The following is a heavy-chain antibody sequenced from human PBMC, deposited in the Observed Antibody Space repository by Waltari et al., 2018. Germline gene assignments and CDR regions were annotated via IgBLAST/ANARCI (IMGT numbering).Heavy chain of an antibody. J-gene: IGHJ4*02. CDR2: MKTDGTSI. V-gene: IGHV3-74*02. CDR1: GFSFSTSH. Sequence: EVQLVESGGGLVQPGGSLRLACEASGFSFSTSHMTWVRQAPGKGLQWVSRMKTDGTSITYADSVKGRFTISRDSAKNTYYLQMNSLRAEDTAVYYCTRNPGYWGQGTLVTVSS. CDR3: TRNPGY.